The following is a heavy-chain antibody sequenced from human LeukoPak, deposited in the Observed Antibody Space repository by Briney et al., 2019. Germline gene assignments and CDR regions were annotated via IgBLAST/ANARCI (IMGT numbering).Heavy chain of an antibody. Sequence: GGSLRLSCAASGFTFSSYWMSWVRQAPGKGLEWVANIKQDGSEKYYADSVKGRFTISRDNSKNTLYLQMNSLRAEDTAVYYCAKDLPSSSWSYYFDYWGQGTLVTVSS. J-gene: IGHJ4*02. D-gene: IGHD6-13*01. V-gene: IGHV3-7*01. CDR3: AKDLPSSSWSYYFDY. CDR2: IKQDGSEK. CDR1: GFTFSSYW.